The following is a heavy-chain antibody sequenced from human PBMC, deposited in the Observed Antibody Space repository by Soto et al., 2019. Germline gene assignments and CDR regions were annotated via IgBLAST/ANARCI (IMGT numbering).Heavy chain of an antibody. Sequence: PSETLSLTCSVSGASIRSYYWHWIRQPPGKGLEWIGYVYTSDYTRYSSSLKSRVTISVDTSKSQFYLRLNSVTAADPAVYYCAISDGHPGDFFYYNGMDVWGQGTTVTVSS. CDR1: GASIRSYY. CDR2: VYTSDYT. V-gene: IGHV4-59*03. D-gene: IGHD3-10*01. J-gene: IGHJ6*02. CDR3: AISDGHPGDFFYYNGMDV.